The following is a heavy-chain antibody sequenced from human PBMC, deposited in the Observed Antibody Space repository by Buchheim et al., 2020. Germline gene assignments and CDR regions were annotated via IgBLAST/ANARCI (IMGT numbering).Heavy chain of an antibody. Sequence: QVHLVESGGGLVKPGGSLRLSCAVSGFTFSDYYMTWIRQAPGKGLEWVSTISRSSTYIQNADSVKGRFTISRDNAKNSLYLQMNSLRGEDTAVYYCARDDLEGAAIGTIFDFWGQGTL. J-gene: IGHJ4*02. V-gene: IGHV3-11*06. D-gene: IGHD6-13*01. CDR3: ARDDLEGAAIGTIFDF. CDR2: ISRSSTYI. CDR1: GFTFSDYY.